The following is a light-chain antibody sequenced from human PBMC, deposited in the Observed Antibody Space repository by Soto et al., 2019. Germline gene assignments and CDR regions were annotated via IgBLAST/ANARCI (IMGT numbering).Light chain of an antibody. CDR3: QVWDSSSDHPVV. Sequence: SYELTQPPSVSVAPGKTTRISCEGNNIGSKSVHWYQQKPGQAPVLVIFYDSDRPSGIPERFSGSNSGNTATLTISRVEAGDEADYYCQVWDSSSDHPVVFGGGTKLTVL. V-gene: IGLV3-21*04. J-gene: IGLJ2*01. CDR2: YDS. CDR1: NIGSKS.